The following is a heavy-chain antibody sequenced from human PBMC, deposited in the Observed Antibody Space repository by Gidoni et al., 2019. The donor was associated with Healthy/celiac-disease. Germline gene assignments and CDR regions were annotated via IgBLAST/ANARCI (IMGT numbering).Heavy chain of an antibody. J-gene: IGHJ5*02. Sequence: EVQLLESGGGLVQPGGSLRLSCAASGFTFSSYAMRWVRQAPGKGLEWVSAISGSGGSTYYADSVKGRFTISRDNSKNTLYLQMNSLRAEDTAVYYCAKSFLYYDSSGYYYGWFDPWGQGTLVTVSS. CDR2: ISGSGGST. CDR1: GFTFSSYA. CDR3: AKSFLYYDSSGYYYGWFDP. D-gene: IGHD3-22*01. V-gene: IGHV3-23*01.